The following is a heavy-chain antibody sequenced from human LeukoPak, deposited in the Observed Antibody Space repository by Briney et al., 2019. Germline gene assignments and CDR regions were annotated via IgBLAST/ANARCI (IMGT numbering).Heavy chain of an antibody. J-gene: IGHJ6*03. V-gene: IGHV1-2*02. CDR1: GYTFTGYY. CDR2: VNPNSGGT. Sequence: ASVKVSCKASGYTFTGYYMHWVRQAPGQGREWMGWVNPNSGGTNYAQKFQGRVTMTRDTSISTAYMELSRLRSDDTAVYYCASASVPQEYYYYYMDVWGKGTTVTVSS. CDR3: ASASVPQEYYYYYMDV.